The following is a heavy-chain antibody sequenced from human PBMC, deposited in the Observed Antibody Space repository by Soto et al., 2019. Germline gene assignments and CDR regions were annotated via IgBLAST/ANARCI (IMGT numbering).Heavy chain of an antibody. D-gene: IGHD6-6*01. V-gene: IGHV4-31*03. Sequence: PSETLSLTCTVSGGSIRSGGYYWTWIRQHPGKGLEWIGYIYYSGHTFYTPSLRSRVTISLDKSKNQFSLRLRSLTAADTAVYYRARDLPTSSSACMDVWGPGTTVTVSS. CDR2: IYYSGHT. CDR1: GGSIRSGGYY. CDR3: ARDLPTSSSACMDV. J-gene: IGHJ6*01.